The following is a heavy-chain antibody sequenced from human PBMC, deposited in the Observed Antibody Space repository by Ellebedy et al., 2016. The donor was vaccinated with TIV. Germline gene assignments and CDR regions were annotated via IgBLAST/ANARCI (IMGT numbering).Heavy chain of an antibody. J-gene: IGHJ4*02. CDR1: GFTFSSSW. Sequence: GESLKISCAASGFTFSSSWVHWVRHVPGKGLVWVARINGDGSNIGYADSVNGRFTITRDNAKSTLYLQMNSLRAEDTAVYYCARDPYNWNGPFDYWGQGTLVTVSS. V-gene: IGHV3-74*01. CDR2: INGDGSNI. D-gene: IGHD1-20*01. CDR3: ARDPYNWNGPFDY.